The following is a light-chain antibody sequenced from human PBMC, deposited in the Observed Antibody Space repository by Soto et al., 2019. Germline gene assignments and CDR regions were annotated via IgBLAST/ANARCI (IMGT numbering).Light chain of an antibody. V-gene: IGLV2-14*01. CDR3: GSYSSSGPYV. CDR1: SSDVGGYNY. J-gene: IGLJ1*01. Sequence: QSALTQPASVSGSPGQSITISCTGTSSDVGGYNYVSWYQQHPGKAPKLMISEVSNRPSGVSNRFSGSKSGNTASLTISGLQAEDEADYYCGSYSSSGPYVFGTGTKVTVL. CDR2: EVS.